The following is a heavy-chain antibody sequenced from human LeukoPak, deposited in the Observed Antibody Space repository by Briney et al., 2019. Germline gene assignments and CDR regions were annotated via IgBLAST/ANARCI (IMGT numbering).Heavy chain of an antibody. CDR3: ARDRGGFLEWLLSPKDAFDI. Sequence: PGGSLRLSCAASGFTFSSYSMNWVRQAPGKGLEWVSSISSSSSYIYYADSVKGRFTISRDNAKNSLYLQMNSLRAEDTAVYYCARDRGGFLEWLLSPKDAFDIWGQGTMVTVSS. V-gene: IGHV3-21*01. CDR2: ISSSSSYI. CDR1: GFTFSSYS. D-gene: IGHD3-3*01. J-gene: IGHJ3*02.